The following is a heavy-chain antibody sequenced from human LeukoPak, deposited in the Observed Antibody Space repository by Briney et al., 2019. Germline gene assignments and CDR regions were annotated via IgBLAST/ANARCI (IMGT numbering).Heavy chain of an antibody. CDR2: MNPNSGNT. V-gene: IGHV1-8*01. CDR1: GYTFTSYD. CDR3: AREGYCNSTSCDKPFDY. J-gene: IGHJ4*02. D-gene: IGHD2-2*01. Sequence: SVKVSCKASGYTFTSYDINWVRQATGQGLEWMGWMNPNSGNTGYAQKFQGRVTMTRNTSISTAYMELRSLRSDDTALYYCAREGYCNSTSCDKPFDYWGQGTLVTVSS.